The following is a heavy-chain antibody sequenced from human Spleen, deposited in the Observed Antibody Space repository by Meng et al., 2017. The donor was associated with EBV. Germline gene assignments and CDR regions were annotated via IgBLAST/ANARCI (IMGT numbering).Heavy chain of an antibody. CDR3: AIRPGIAAAQDP. V-gene: IGHV4-34*01. D-gene: IGHD6-13*01. CDR2: INHSGST. J-gene: IGHJ5*02. CDR1: GGSFSGYY. Sequence: QVQLQQWGAGLLKPSETLSRTCAVYGGSFSGYYWSWIRQPPGKGLEWIGEINHSGSTNYNPSLKSRVTISVDTSKNQFSLKLSSVTAADTAVYYCAIRPGIAAAQDPWGQGTLVTVSS.